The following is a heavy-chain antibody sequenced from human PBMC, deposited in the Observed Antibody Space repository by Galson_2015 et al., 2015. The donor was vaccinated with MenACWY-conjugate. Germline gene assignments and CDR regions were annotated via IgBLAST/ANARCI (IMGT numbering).Heavy chain of an antibody. CDR2: ISSSSSLR. Sequence: SLRLSCAVSGFTFRSYSFNWVRQTPGKGLEWISYISSSSSLRYYADSVRGRFTISRDDAKNSLNLQMNSLRVEDTGIYYCARRLDGIDHWGQGTSVGVS. CDR1: GFTFRSYS. J-gene: IGHJ6*02. D-gene: IGHD6-19*01. CDR3: ARRLDGIDH. V-gene: IGHV3-48*04.